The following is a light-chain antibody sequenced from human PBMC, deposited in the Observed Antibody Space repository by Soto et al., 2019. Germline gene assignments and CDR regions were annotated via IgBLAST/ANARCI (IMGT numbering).Light chain of an antibody. CDR3: HQYGYSPPT. V-gene: IGKV3-20*01. Sequence: PGERASLSCRASQSISGRYLAWYQQKPGQAPRLLIYDASSRATGIPDRFSGSGSGTDFTLTISRLEPEDFAVYYCHQYGYSPPTFGQGTKVEIK. J-gene: IGKJ1*01. CDR1: QSISGRY. CDR2: DAS.